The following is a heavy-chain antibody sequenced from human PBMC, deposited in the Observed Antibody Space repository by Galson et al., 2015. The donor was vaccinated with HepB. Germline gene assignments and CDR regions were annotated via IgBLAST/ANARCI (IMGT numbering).Heavy chain of an antibody. CDR1: GGSISSYY. CDR2: IYYSGST. D-gene: IGHD3-10*01. CDR3: ARIGLWFGDLSPLSDY. Sequence: ETLSLTCTVSGGSISSYYWSWIRQPPGKGLEWIGYIYYSGSTNYNPSLKSRVTISVDTSKNQFSLKLSSVTAADTAVYYCARIGLWFGDLSPLSDYWGQGTLVTVSS. J-gene: IGHJ4*02. V-gene: IGHV4-59*01.